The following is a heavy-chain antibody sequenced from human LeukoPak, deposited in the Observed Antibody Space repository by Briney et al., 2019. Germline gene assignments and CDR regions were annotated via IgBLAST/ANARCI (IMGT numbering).Heavy chain of an antibody. J-gene: IGHJ6*03. Sequence: GGSLRLSCAASGFRFSDHYMSWIRQAPGKGLEWVSHISSSGSTIYYADSVKGRFTSSRDNAKSSLYLQMNSLRAEDTAVYYCARCGGRGYSYGYPSYYYYMDVWGKGTTVTVSS. CDR1: GFRFSDHY. CDR3: ARCGGRGYSYGYPSYYYYMDV. CDR2: ISSSGSTI. D-gene: IGHD5-18*01. V-gene: IGHV3-11*04.